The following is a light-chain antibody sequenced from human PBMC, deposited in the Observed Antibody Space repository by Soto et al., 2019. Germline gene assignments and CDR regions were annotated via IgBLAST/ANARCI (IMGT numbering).Light chain of an antibody. V-gene: IGKV1-5*03. CDR3: QQYNSYPWP. CDR2: KAS. CDR1: QSISSR. Sequence: DIQMTQSPSTLSASVGDRVTITCRASQSISSRLAWYQQKPGKAPKLLIYKASSLESGVPSRFSGIGSGTEFTLTISSLQPDDFATYYCQQYNSYPWPFGQGTKVEIK. J-gene: IGKJ1*01.